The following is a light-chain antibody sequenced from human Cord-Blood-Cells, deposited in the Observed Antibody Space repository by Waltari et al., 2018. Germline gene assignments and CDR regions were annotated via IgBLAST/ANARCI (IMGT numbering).Light chain of an antibody. Sequence: QSALPPPPSVSGCPGLSITIPCTGSISDVGSYYLLTWYQQHPRKAPKLMIYEVSKRPSGVSKRFSGSKSGNTASLTISGLQAEDEADYYCCSYAGSSTLVFGGGTKLTVL. CDR2: EVS. CDR3: CSYAGSSTLV. V-gene: IGLV2-23*02. CDR1: ISDVGSYYL. J-gene: IGLJ2*01.